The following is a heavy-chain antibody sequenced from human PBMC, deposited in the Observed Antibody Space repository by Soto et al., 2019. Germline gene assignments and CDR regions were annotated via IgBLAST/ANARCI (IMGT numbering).Heavy chain of an antibody. CDR2: IKQDGSEK. Sequence: GGSLRLSCAASGFTFSSYWMNWVRQAPGKGLEWVANIKQDGSEKYYVDSVKGRFTISRDNAKNSLYLQMNSLRAEDTAVYYCARATYYDILTGFPSFGWFDPWGQGTLVTVSS. V-gene: IGHV3-7*05. CDR1: GFTFSSYW. CDR3: ARATYYDILTGFPSFGWFDP. J-gene: IGHJ5*02. D-gene: IGHD3-9*01.